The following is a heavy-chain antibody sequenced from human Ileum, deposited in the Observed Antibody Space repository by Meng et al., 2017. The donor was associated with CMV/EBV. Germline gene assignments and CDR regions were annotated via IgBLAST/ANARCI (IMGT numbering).Heavy chain of an antibody. D-gene: IGHD3-10*01. CDR2: VSYSGST. Sequence: GPLRLSCTVSRGSINYNSWSWSRQCARKGLEWIGSVSYSGSTNYNPSLKSRVSISMDTSENQFSLKVTAVTTGDTAVYYCARWSGSESYPSADYWGQGTLVTVSS. V-gene: IGHV4-59*01. CDR3: ARWSGSESYPSADY. CDR1: RGSINYNS. J-gene: IGHJ4*02.